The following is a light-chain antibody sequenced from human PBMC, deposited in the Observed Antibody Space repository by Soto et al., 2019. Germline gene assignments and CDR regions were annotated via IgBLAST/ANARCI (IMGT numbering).Light chain of an antibody. CDR1: QSVTNW. CDR3: QLYDGHSVFT. V-gene: IGKV1-5*01. Sequence: DIQMTQSPSTLSASVGARVTITCRARQSVTNWLAWYQQKPGKAPRLLIFDASSLQSGVPSRFSGGGSGTEFTLSISSLQPDDFATYYCQLYDGHSVFTFGGGTKVDI. J-gene: IGKJ4*01. CDR2: DAS.